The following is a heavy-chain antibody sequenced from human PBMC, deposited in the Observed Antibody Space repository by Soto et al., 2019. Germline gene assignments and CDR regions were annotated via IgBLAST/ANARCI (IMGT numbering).Heavy chain of an antibody. D-gene: IGHD5-18*01. J-gene: IGHJ6*02. V-gene: IGHV3-7*05. CDR2: INLDGSEK. Sequence: EVQLVESGGGLVQPGVSLRLSCAASGLTFRTYCLSWVRQVPGKGLEWVANINLDGSEKNYVDSVKGRFTISRDNARNSLYLHMSSLRAEDTALYYCARDGSTSWYSYDYHGMDVWGQGTTVTVSS. CDR3: ARDGSTSWYSYDYHGMDV. CDR1: GLTFRTYC.